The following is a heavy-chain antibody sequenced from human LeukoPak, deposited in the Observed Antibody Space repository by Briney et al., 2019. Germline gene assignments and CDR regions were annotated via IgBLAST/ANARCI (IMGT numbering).Heavy chain of an antibody. Sequence: QPGRSLRLSCAASGFTFSSHAMHWVRQAPGKGLEWVAVIWYDGSNKYYADSVKGRFTISRENSKNTLYLQMNSLRAEDTAVYYCAKDQEYYYMDVWGKGTTVTVSS. V-gene: IGHV3-33*06. CDR2: IWYDGSNK. J-gene: IGHJ6*03. CDR3: AKDQEYYYMDV. D-gene: IGHD3-16*01. CDR1: GFTFSSHA.